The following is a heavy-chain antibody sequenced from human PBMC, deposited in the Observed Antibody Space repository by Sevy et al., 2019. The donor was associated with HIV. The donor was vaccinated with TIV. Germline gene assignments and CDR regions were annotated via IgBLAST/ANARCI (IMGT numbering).Heavy chain of an antibody. CDR2: ISWNSGSI. Sequence: GGSLRLSCEASAFTFNDYAMHWVRQIPGKGLESVSSISWNSGSIGYADSVKGRFTISRDNAKNSLYLQMDSLRVEDTAFYYCVRGHERVAASQFDFWGQGALVTVSS. CDR1: AFTFNDYA. V-gene: IGHV3-9*01. D-gene: IGHD2-15*01. CDR3: VRGHERVAASQFDF. J-gene: IGHJ4*02.